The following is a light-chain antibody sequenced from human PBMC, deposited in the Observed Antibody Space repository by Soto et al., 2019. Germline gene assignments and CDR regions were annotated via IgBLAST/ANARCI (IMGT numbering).Light chain of an antibody. V-gene: IGKV3-20*01. Sequence: EILLTQSPGTLSLSPGERATLSCRASQSVSSSSLAWYQQKPGQAPRLVIYGASSRATGIPARFSGSGSGTDFIITITSLEPEDFAVYYCQQYGSSPKTFGQGTKVEIK. J-gene: IGKJ1*01. CDR1: QSVSSSS. CDR2: GAS. CDR3: QQYGSSPKT.